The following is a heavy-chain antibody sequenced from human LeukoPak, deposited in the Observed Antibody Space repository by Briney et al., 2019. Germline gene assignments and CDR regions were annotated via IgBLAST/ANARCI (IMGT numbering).Heavy chain of an antibody. Sequence: SGTLSLTCTVSGASISSNSYYWGWIRQPPGRGLEWIGSIYYSGSTNYNPSLKSRVTISVDTSKNQFSLKLSSVTAADTAVYYCARAPRSSGYFDYWGQGTLVTVSS. V-gene: IGHV4-39*07. D-gene: IGHD3-22*01. CDR1: GASISSNSYY. CDR3: ARAPRSSGYFDY. CDR2: IYYSGST. J-gene: IGHJ4*02.